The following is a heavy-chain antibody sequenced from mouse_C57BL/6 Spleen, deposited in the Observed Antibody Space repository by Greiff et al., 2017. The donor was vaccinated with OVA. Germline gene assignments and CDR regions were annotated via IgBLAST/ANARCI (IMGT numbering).Heavy chain of an antibody. CDR2: INPKNGGT. CDR3: ERGTVVEDFDY. CDR1: GYTFPDYN. Sequence: EVQLQQSGPELVKPGASVKMSCKASGYTFPDYNMHWVKQSHGKSLEWIGYINPKNGGTSYNQKFKGKATLTVNKSSRTAYMELSSLTSEDSAVYYGERGTVVEDFDYWGQGTTLTVSS. V-gene: IGHV1-22*01. D-gene: IGHD1-1*01. J-gene: IGHJ2*01.